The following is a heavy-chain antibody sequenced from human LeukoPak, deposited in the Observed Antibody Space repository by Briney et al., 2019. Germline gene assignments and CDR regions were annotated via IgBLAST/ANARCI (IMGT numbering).Heavy chain of an antibody. V-gene: IGHV1-69*04. CDR1: GYTFTIYG. D-gene: IGHD1-26*01. Sequence: SVKVSFKASGYTFTIYGISWVRQAPGQGREWMGRIIPILGIANYAQKFQGRVTITADKSTSTAYMELSSLRSEDTAVYYCARGEEPVRIVGADDLDYWGQGTLVTVSS. CDR2: IIPILGIA. CDR3: ARGEEPVRIVGADDLDY. J-gene: IGHJ4*02.